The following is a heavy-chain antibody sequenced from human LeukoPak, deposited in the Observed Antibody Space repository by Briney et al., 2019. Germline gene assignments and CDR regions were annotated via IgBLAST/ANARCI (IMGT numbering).Heavy chain of an antibody. Sequence: GASVKVSCKASGYTFTAYYMYWVRQAPGQGLEWMGWINPSSGGTNYAQKFQGRVTMTGDTPINTVYMELSRLTSDDAAVYYCARDRGSYFRDAFDIWGQGTMVTVSS. J-gene: IGHJ3*02. D-gene: IGHD1-26*01. CDR1: GYTFTAYY. CDR2: INPSSGGT. CDR3: ARDRGSYFRDAFDI. V-gene: IGHV1-2*02.